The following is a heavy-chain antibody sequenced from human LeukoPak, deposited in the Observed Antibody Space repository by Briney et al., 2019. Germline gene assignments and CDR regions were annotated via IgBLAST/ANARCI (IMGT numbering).Heavy chain of an antibody. D-gene: IGHD7-27*01. V-gene: IGHV3-23*01. Sequence: GGTLRLSCAASGFTFTNYGMTWVRQAPGKGLEWVSGIIASGGTTYTADSVKGRFTISRDNSKNTLYLQMNSLRAEDTAVYYCARDLNWGAFDIRGQGTMVSVSS. CDR1: GFTFTNYG. CDR2: IIASGGTT. J-gene: IGHJ3*02. CDR3: ARDLNWGAFDI.